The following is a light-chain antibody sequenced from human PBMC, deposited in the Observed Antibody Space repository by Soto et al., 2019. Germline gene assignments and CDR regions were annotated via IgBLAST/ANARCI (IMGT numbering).Light chain of an antibody. V-gene: IGKV3-11*01. CDR2: AAS. CDR3: QQRYNRPPA. Sequence: DIELTQSPSTLSLSLGERATISCLASQSISSYLAWYHQKPGKAPKLLIYAASSMATGIPARFSGSGSGTDFTLTISSLEPEDVATYYCQQRYNRPPAFGEGTKVDIK. J-gene: IGKJ1*01. CDR1: QSISSY.